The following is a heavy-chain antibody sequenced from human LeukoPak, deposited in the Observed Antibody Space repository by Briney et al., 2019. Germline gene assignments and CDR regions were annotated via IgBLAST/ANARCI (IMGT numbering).Heavy chain of an antibody. V-gene: IGHV3-21*04. CDR3: ARDLERWWFDP. D-gene: IGHD2-15*01. CDR1: GFTFSSYS. CDR2: ISSTSSYI. Sequence: AGSLSLSCAVSGFTFSSYSMNWVRQAPGKGLEWVSSISSTSSYIYYADSVKGRFTISRDNAKNSLYLQMNSLRAEDTAVYYCARDLERWWFDPWGNRAIVSVSS. J-gene: IGHJ5*02.